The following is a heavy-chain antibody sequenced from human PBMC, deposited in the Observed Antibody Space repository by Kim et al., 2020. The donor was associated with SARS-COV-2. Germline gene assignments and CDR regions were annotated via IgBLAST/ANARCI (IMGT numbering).Heavy chain of an antibody. V-gene: IGHV4-34*01. CDR3: AEGYCSGGSCYPTLDY. J-gene: IGHJ4*02. D-gene: IGHD2-15*01. Sequence: LKSRVTISVATSKNQFSLKLSSVTAADTAVYYCAEGYCSGGSCYPTLDYWGQGTLVTVSS.